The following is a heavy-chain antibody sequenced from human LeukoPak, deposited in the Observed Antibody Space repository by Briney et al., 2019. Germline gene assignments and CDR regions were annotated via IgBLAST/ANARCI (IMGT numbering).Heavy chain of an antibody. Sequence: GGSLRLSXVASGFTFGSYSMNWVRQAPGKGLEWLSYISSSSHTIYYADSVKGRFTISRDNAKNSLYLQMNSLRAEDTAVYYCPRDLHSSSWYRDWFDLWGQGTLVAVSS. CDR2: ISSSSHTI. CDR1: GFTFGSYS. V-gene: IGHV3-48*01. CDR3: PRDLHSSSWYRDWFDL. D-gene: IGHD6-13*01. J-gene: IGHJ5*02.